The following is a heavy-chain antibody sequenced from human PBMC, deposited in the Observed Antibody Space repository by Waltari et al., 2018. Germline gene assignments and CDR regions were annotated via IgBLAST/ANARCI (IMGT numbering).Heavy chain of an antibody. Sequence: QVQLQQWGAGLLKPSETLSLTCAVYGGSFSGYYWSWIRQPPGKGLEWIGESNHSGSTNYNPSLKSRVTISVDTSKNQFSLKLSSVTAADTAVYYCARHPTKPGKWLRGAPLDYWGQGTLVTVSS. CDR1: GGSFSGYY. J-gene: IGHJ4*02. D-gene: IGHD5-12*01. CDR3: ARHPTKPGKWLRGAPLDY. CDR2: SNHSGST. V-gene: IGHV4-34*01.